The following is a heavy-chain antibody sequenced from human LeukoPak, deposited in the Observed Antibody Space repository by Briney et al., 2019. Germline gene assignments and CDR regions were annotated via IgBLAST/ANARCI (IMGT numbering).Heavy chain of an antibody. CDR3: ARDYSGSYSLYYYYYYGMDV. V-gene: IGHV3-30-3*01. CDR2: ISYDGSNK. D-gene: IGHD1-26*01. CDR1: GFTFSSYA. Sequence: PGGSPRLSCAASGFTFSSYAMHRVRQAPGKGLEWVAVISYDGSNKYYADSVKGRFTISRDNSKNTLYLQMNSLRAEDTAVYYCARDYSGSYSLYYYYYYGMDVWGQGTTVTVSS. J-gene: IGHJ6*02.